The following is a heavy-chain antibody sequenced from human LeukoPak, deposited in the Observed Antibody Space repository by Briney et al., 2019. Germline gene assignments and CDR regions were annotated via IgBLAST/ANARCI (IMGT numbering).Heavy chain of an antibody. J-gene: IGHJ4*02. Sequence: GRSLRLSCAASGFTFSDYYMNWIRQAPGKGLEWISFLSSSSGHTNSADSVKGRFTISRDNAKNSLYLQMNSLRPEDTAVYYCARAGHYYFDYWGQGTLVTVSS. CDR3: ARAGHYYFDY. CDR1: GFTFSDYY. V-gene: IGHV3-11*05. D-gene: IGHD3-10*01. CDR2: LSSSSGHT.